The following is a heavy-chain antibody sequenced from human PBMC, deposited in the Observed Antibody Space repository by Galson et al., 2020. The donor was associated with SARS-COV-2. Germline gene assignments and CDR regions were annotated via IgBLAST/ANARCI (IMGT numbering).Heavy chain of an antibody. V-gene: IGHV3-30*02. CDR3: AKQDIGMKVGIIYYFDY. CDR2: IRYDGSNK. D-gene: IGHD2-15*01. CDR1: GFTFSSYG. Sequence: GGSLRLSCAAAGFTFSSYGMHWVRQAPGKGLEWVAFIRYDGSNKYYGDSVKGRFIISRDNSKNTVDLQMSRLRTEDTAVYYCAKQDIGMKVGIIYYFDYWGQGTLVTVSS. J-gene: IGHJ4*02.